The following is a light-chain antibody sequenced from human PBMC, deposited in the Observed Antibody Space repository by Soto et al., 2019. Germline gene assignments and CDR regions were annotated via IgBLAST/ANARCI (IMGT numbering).Light chain of an antibody. V-gene: IGKV1-5*03. J-gene: IGKJ1*01. CDR2: EVS. CDR3: QQYDTYSRT. CDR1: QSVSNW. Sequence: DIQMTQSPSALSASVGDRVTITCRASQSVSNWLAWYRQKPGEAPKLLIYEVSTLEREVPSRFSGSGSGTEFTLTISSLQPDDFATFYCQQYDTYSRTFGQGTKVEVK.